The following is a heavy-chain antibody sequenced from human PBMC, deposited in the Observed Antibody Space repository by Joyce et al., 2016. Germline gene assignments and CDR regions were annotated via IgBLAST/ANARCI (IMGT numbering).Heavy chain of an antibody. CDR1: DDSTSSHF. J-gene: IGHJ3*02. V-gene: IGHV4-4*07. CDR2: IHTSGFI. Sequence: QVQLQESGPGLMKPSETLSLTCTVSDDSTSSHFWTWLRRPAGRGLEWIGRIHTSGFINYNPSLKSRVTMSIDTSTNQFSLSLSSVTAADTAVYYCARGGKAFSSTTSRNAFDIWGQGTVVSVSS. D-gene: IGHD2-2*01. CDR3: ARGGKAFSSTTSRNAFDI.